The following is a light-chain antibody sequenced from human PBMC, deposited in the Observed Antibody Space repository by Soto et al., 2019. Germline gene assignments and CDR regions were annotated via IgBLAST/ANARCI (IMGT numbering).Light chain of an antibody. CDR1: QTVRSNY. CDR3: HQYGTATLT. V-gene: IGKV3-20*01. CDR2: GTS. Sequence: EIVLTQSPRTLSLSPGESATLSCTASQTVRSNYLAWYQQKPGQAPRLLMFGTSGRATGTPTRFSGRGSGTDFALTISRLEPEDFAADYYHQYGTATLTFGGGTKVDI. J-gene: IGKJ4*01.